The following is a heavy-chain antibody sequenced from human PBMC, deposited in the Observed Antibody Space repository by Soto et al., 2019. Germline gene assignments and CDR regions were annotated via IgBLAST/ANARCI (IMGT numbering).Heavy chain of an antibody. CDR2: IYPGDSDT. J-gene: IGHJ6*02. CDR3: ARLADYCSGGSCYHGMDV. Sequence: GESLKISCKGSGYSFTSYWIGWVRQMPGKGLEWMGIIYPGDSDTRYSPSFQGQVTISADKSISTAYLQWSSLKASDTAMYYCARLADYCSGGSCYHGMDVWGQGTKVTVSS. CDR1: GYSFTSYW. V-gene: IGHV5-51*01. D-gene: IGHD2-15*01.